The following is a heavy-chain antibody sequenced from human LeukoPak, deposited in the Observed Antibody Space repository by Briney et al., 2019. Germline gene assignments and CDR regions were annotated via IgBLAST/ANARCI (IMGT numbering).Heavy chain of an antibody. CDR2: ISGSGGRT. V-gene: IGHV3-23*01. Sequence: GGSLRLSCVASGFTFSNYVMSWVRQAPGKGLEWVSAISGSGGRTYYADSVKGRFTISRDDSKNTLYVQMNSLRAGDTAVYYCAKGSYSSAWSDFDYWGQGTLVTVSS. CDR1: GFTFSNYV. CDR3: AKGSYSSAWSDFDY. J-gene: IGHJ4*02. D-gene: IGHD6-19*01.